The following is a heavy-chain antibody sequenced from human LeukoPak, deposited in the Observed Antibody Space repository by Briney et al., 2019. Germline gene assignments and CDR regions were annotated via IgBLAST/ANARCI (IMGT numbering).Heavy chain of an antibody. CDR3: ASIYGDYSDFDY. D-gene: IGHD4-17*01. V-gene: IGHV4-34*01. CDR1: GGSSSSYY. Sequence: SETLSLTCAVYGGSSSSYYWSWIRQPPGKGLEWIAEITHFGRTNYNPSLKSRLSISVDTSKNQLSLKLSSVTAADTAVYYCASIYGDYSDFDYWGQGTLVTVSS. J-gene: IGHJ4*02. CDR2: ITHFGRT.